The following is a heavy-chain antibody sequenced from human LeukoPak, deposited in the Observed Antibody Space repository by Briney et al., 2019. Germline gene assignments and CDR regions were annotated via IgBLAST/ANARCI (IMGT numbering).Heavy chain of an antibody. CDR1: GGSISGYY. V-gene: IGHV4-4*09. Sequence: SETLSLTCTVSGGSISGYYWSWIRQPPGKGLEWIGYIYTSGNTNYNPSLKSRVTISVEKSKNQFSLKLSSVTAADTAVYYCARHGLARLMGGSYYFDYWGQGTLVTVSS. CDR3: ARHGLARLMGGSYYFDY. D-gene: IGHD1-26*01. CDR2: IYTSGNT. J-gene: IGHJ4*02.